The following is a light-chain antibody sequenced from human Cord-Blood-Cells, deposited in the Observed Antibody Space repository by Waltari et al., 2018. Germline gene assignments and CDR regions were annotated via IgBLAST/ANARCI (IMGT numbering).Light chain of an antibody. CDR3: SSYAGSNNYV. CDR2: EVS. CDR1: SSYVGGYNS. J-gene: IGLJ1*01. V-gene: IGLV2-8*01. Sequence: QSALTQPPSASGSPGQSVTISCPGTSSYVGGYNSVSWYQQHPGKAPKLMIYEVSKRPSGVPDRFSGSKSGNTASLAVSGLQAEDEADYYCSSYAGSNNYVFGTGTKVTVL.